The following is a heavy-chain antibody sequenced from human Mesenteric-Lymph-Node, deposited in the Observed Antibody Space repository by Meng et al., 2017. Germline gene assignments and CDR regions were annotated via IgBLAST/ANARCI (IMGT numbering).Heavy chain of an antibody. V-gene: IGHV4-59*01. J-gene: IGHJ4*02. D-gene: IGHD1-26*01. CDR2: IYYSGST. CDR3: ARFRYSGGYSTELDY. Sequence: SETLSLTCTVSGGSISSYYWSWIRQPPGKGLEWIGNIYYSGSTNYNPSLKSRVTILVDTSRNQFSLKLSSVTAADTAVYYCARFRYSGGYSTELDYWGQGTLVTVSS. CDR1: GGSISSYY.